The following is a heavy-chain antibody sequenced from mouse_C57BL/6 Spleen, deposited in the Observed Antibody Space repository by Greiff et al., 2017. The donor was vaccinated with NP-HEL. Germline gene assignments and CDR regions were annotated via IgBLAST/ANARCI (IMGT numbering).Heavy chain of an antibody. CDR3: ARQCSNYYGSSPWYFDV. J-gene: IGHJ1*03. Sequence: DVMLVESGGGLVKPGGSLKLSCAASGFTFSSYTMSWVRQTPEKRLEWVATISGGGGNTYYPDSVKGRFTISRDNAKNTLYLQMSSLRSEDTALYYCARQCSNYYGSSPWYFDVWGTGTTVTVSS. V-gene: IGHV5-9*01. CDR2: ISGGGGNT. D-gene: IGHD1-1*01. CDR1: GFTFSSYT.